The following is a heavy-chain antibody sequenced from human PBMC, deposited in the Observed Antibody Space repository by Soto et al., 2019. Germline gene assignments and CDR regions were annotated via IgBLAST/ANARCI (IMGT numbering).Heavy chain of an antibody. CDR1: GGTFSSYA. D-gene: IGHD3-22*01. CDR3: ARPKYYYDSSSYYFDY. J-gene: IGHJ4*02. V-gene: IGHV1-69*01. Sequence: QVQLVQSGAGVKKPGSSVKVSCKASGGTFSSYAISWVRQAPGQGLEWMGGIIPIFGTANYAQKFQGRVTITADESTSTAYMELSSLRSEDTAVYYCARPKYYYDSSSYYFDYWGQGTLVTVSS. CDR2: IIPIFGTA.